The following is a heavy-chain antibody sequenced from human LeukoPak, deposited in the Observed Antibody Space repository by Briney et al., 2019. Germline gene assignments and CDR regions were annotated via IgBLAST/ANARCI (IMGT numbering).Heavy chain of an antibody. CDR3: AKGSPSYYGSGSYYNGGVY. V-gene: IGHV3-30*02. CDR1: GFTFNSYG. J-gene: IGHJ4*02. D-gene: IGHD3-10*01. Sequence: GRSLRLSCAASGFTFNSYGMHWVRQVPGKGLEWVAFIRYDGSNKYYADSVKGRFTISRDNSKNTLYLQMNSLRAEDTAVYYCAKGSPSYYGSGSYYNGGVYWGQGTLVTVSS. CDR2: IRYDGSNK.